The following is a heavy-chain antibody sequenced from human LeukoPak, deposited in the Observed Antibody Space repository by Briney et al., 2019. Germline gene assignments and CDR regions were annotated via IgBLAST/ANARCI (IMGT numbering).Heavy chain of an antibody. J-gene: IGHJ6*03. V-gene: IGHV4-39*01. CDR2: IYYSGST. CDR3: ASMVRGVIVGPNYYSYYMDV. Sequence: PSETLSLTCTVSGGSIGSHLFYWAWIRQPPGKGLEWIGSIYYSGSTYYNPSLMGRVTISVDTPQNQFSVRLTSVTAADTAVYYCASMVRGVIVGPNYYSYYMDVWGPGATVTVS. CDR1: GGSIGSHLFY. D-gene: IGHD3-10*01.